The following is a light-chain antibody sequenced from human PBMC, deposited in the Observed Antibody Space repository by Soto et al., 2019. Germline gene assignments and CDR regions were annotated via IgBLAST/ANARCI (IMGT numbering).Light chain of an antibody. Sequence: DIRMTQSPSSLSAYVGDTVTVTCRASQSISSHLNWYQQKPGKAPNLLMYTASNLQSGVPSRFSGSGSGTDFTLTISSLQPEDFATYYCQQSYSTPISFGQGTRLEI. J-gene: IGKJ5*01. V-gene: IGKV1-39*01. CDR3: QQSYSTPIS. CDR1: QSISSH. CDR2: TAS.